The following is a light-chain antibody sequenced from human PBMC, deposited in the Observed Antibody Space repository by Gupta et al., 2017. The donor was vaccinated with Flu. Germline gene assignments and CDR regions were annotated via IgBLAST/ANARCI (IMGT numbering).Light chain of an antibody. CDR3: GSRPSRGNHWM. V-gene: IGLV3-19*01. CDR2: DKD. CDR1: SLNYYD. Sequence: SSDLTQAPAVSVALGQTVRITCQGDSLNYYDASWYQQKAGQAPVLVMFDKDKRPSGIPDRFSGDSSGNTGSVTITGAQEEEEADYYCGSRPSRGNHWMFGGGTKLTVL. J-gene: IGLJ3*02.